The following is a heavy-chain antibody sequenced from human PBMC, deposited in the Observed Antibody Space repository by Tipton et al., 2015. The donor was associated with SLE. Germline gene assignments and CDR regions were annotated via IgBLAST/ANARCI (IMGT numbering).Heavy chain of an antibody. V-gene: IGHV4-59*01. D-gene: IGHD1-14*01. Sequence: TLSLTCTVSGGSISSYYWSWIRQPPGKGLEWIGYIYYSGSTNYNLSLKSRVTISVDTSKNQFSLKLSSVTAADTAVYYCARETGGWFDPWGQGTLVTVSS. CDR3: ARETGGWFDP. CDR1: GGSISSYY. J-gene: IGHJ5*02. CDR2: IYYSGST.